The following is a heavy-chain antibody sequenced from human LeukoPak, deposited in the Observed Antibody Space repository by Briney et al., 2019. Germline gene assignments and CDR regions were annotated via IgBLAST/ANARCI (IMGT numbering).Heavy chain of an antibody. J-gene: IGHJ4*02. D-gene: IGHD3-22*01. Sequence: GGSLRLSCAASGFTFSSYAMSWVRQAPGKGLECVSGFGGSGGSTKYADSVKGRFTVSRDNSKNTLYLQMNSLRAEDTAVYYCAKSRARREGSSGSIDYWGQGTLVTVSS. V-gene: IGHV3-23*01. CDR3: AKSRARREGSSGSIDY. CDR1: GFTFSSYA. CDR2: FGGSGGST.